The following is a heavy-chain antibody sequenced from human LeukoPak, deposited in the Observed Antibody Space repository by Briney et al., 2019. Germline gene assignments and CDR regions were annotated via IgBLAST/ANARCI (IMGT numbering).Heavy chain of an antibody. V-gene: IGHV3-30*02. J-gene: IGHJ6*02. D-gene: IGHD5-18*01. CDR1: GFTFSSFG. CDR3: AKDDTTMAPQQGSYGLDV. CDR2: IPYDGSNK. Sequence: PGGSLRLSCAAPGFTFSSFGIHWVRQAPGKGLEWVAFIPYDGSNKYYADSVKGRFTISRDNSKNTLYLQLNHLRAEDTAVYYCAKDDTTMAPQQGSYGLDVWGQGTTVTVSS.